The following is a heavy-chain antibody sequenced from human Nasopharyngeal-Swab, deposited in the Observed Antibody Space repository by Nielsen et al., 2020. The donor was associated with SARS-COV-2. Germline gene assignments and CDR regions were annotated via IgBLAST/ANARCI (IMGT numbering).Heavy chain of an antibody. Sequence: GESLKISCVASGFTFSKFWMSWVRQAPGKGLEWVANIKQDGSEKNYVDSVKGRFSISRDTTKNSLYLQMNSLRGEDTAVYYCARDALTGGVDYWGQGTLVTVSS. D-gene: IGHD7-27*01. V-gene: IGHV3-7*03. CDR2: IKQDGSEK. J-gene: IGHJ4*02. CDR3: ARDALTGGVDY. CDR1: GFTFSKFW.